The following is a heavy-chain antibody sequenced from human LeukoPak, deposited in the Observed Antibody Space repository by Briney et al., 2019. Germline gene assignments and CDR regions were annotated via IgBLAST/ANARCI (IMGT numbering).Heavy chain of an antibody. CDR3: ARDMGRNYDYVWGSYRFDY. CDR2: IIPIFGTA. CDR1: GYTFSNYD. D-gene: IGHD3-16*02. V-gene: IGHV1-69*13. J-gene: IGHJ4*02. Sequence: SVKVSCKTSGYTFSNYDIYWVRQAPGQGLEWMGGIIPIFGTANYAQKFQGRVTITADESTSTAYMELSSLRSEDTAVYYCARDMGRNYDYVWGSYRFDYWGQGTLVTVSS.